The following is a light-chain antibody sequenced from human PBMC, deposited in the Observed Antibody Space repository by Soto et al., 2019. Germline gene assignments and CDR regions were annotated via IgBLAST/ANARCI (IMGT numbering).Light chain of an antibody. CDR1: QSVSRY. CDR3: QQRSNWPPEFT. CDR2: DAS. J-gene: IGKJ3*01. Sequence: VLTQSPATLSLSPGERATLSCRASQSVSRYLAWYQQKPGQAPRLLIYDASNRAAGIPARFSGSGSGTDFALTISSLEPEDFAVYYCQQRSNWPPEFTFGPGTKVDFK. V-gene: IGKV3-11*01.